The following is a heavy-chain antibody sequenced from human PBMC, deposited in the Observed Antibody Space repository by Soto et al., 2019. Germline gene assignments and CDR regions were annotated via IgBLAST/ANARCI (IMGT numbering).Heavy chain of an antibody. V-gene: IGHV3-21*01. CDR3: ASGEDYSSGWYPFAFDI. J-gene: IGHJ3*02. D-gene: IGHD6-19*01. CDR2: ISSSSSYI. CDR1: GFTFSSYS. Sequence: EVQLVESGGGLVKPGGSLRLSCAASGFTFSSYSMNWVRQAPGKGLEWVSSISSSSSYIYYADSVKGRFTISRDNAKTSLYLQMNSLRAEDTAVYYCASGEDYSSGWYPFAFDIWGQGTMVTVSS.